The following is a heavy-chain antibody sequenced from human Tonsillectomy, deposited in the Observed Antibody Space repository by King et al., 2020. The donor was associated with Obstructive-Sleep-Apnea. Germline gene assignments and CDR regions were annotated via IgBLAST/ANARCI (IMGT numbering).Heavy chain of an antibody. Sequence: VQLPQWGAGLLKPSETLSLTCAVYGGSFSGYYWSWIRQPPGKGLEWIGEINHSGSTNYNPSLKSRVTISVDTSKNQFSLKLSSVTAADTAVYYCARAGHRYYYDSSRFDYWGQGTLVTVSS. CDR1: GGSFSGYY. CDR2: INHSGST. D-gene: IGHD3-22*01. V-gene: IGHV4-34*01. CDR3: ARAGHRYYYDSSRFDY. J-gene: IGHJ4*02.